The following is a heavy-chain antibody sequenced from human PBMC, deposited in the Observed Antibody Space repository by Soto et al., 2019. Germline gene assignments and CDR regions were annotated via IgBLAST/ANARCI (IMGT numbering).Heavy chain of an antibody. CDR1: GGSISSGGYY. CDR2: IYYSGST. CDR3: ARSYDSSGYYCLDY. D-gene: IGHD3-22*01. Sequence: LSLTCTVSGGSISSGGYYWSWIRQHPGKGLEWIGYIYYSGSTYYNPSLKSRVTISVDTSKNQFSLKLSSVTAADTAVYYCARSYDSSGYYCLDYWGQGTLVTVSS. V-gene: IGHV4-31*03. J-gene: IGHJ4*02.